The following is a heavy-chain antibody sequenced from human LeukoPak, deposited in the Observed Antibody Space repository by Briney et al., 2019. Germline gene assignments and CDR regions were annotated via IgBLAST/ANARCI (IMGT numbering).Heavy chain of an antibody. V-gene: IGHV3-23*01. Sequence: PGGSLRLSCAASGFTFSSYAISWVRQAPGKGLEWVSAISGSGGSTYYADSVKGRFTISRDNSKNTLYLQMNSLRAEDTAVYYCATSSGITGTPDAFDIWGQGTMVTVSS. CDR3: ATSSGITGTPDAFDI. CDR1: GFTFSSYA. J-gene: IGHJ3*02. D-gene: IGHD1/OR15-1a*01. CDR2: ISGSGGST.